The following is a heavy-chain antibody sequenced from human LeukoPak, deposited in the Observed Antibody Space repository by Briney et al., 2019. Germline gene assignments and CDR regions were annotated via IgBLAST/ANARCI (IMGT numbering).Heavy chain of an antibody. Sequence: SETLPLTCTVSGGSISSYYWSWIRQPPGKGLEWIGYIYYSGSTNYNPSLKSRVTISVDTSKNQFSLKLSSVTAADTAVYYCARVADCTNGVCYSDYYYYMDVWGKGTTVTVSS. CDR2: IYYSGST. CDR3: ARVADCTNGVCYSDYYYYMDV. V-gene: IGHV4-59*01. CDR1: GGSISSYY. D-gene: IGHD2-8*01. J-gene: IGHJ6*03.